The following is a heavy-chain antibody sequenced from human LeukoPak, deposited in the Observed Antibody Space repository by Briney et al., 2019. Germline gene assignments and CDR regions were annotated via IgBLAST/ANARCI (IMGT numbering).Heavy chain of an antibody. V-gene: IGHV3-48*01. CDR2: ISSSSSTI. Sequence: PGGSLRLSCAASGFTFSSYEMNWVRQAPGKGLEWVSYISSSSSTIYYADSVKGRFTISRDNAKNSLYLQMNSLRAEDTAVYYCARVVGAMDVWGKGTTVTVSS. CDR1: GFTFSSYE. CDR3: ARVVGAMDV. J-gene: IGHJ6*03. D-gene: IGHD3-16*02.